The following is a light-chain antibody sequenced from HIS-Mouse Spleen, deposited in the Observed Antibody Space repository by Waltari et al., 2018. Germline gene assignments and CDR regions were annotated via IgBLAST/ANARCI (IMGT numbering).Light chain of an antibody. Sequence: QSALTQPASVSRSPGQSITISCTGTSSDVGSYNLVSWYQQHPGKAPKLMIYEGSKRPSGVANRFSGSKSGNTASLTISGLQAEDEADYCCCSYAGSSTWVFGGGTKLTVL. J-gene: IGLJ3*02. CDR3: CSYAGSSTWV. CDR2: EGS. CDR1: SSDVGSYNL. V-gene: IGLV2-23*01.